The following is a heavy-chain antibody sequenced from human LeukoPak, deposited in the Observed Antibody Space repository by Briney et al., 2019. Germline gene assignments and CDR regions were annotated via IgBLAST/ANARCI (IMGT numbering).Heavy chain of an antibody. V-gene: IGHV3-23*01. J-gene: IGHJ4*02. Sequence: PGGSLRLSCEVSGFPFSSHAMSWVRQAPGRGLEWVSGISISSDMTYYADSVQGRFIISRDNSKNTVFLQMDSLRVEDTAVYYCANEEVPNDYWGRGTLVTVSS. D-gene: IGHD4/OR15-4a*01. CDR2: ISISSDMT. CDR3: ANEEVPNDY. CDR1: GFPFSSHA.